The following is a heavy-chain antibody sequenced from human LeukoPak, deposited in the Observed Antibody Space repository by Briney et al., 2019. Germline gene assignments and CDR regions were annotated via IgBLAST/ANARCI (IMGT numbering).Heavy chain of an antibody. CDR3: GRHVQAPSFDP. V-gene: IGHV4-39*01. CDR2: IYYSGTS. CDR1: GGSISSSSYY. Sequence: SETLSLTCTVSGGSISSSSYYWGWIRQPPGKGLEWIGSIYYSGTSSYNPSLKSRLTISVDTSKNQFSLRLHSVTAADTAVYYCGRHVQAPSFDPWGQGTLVTVSS. J-gene: IGHJ5*02. D-gene: IGHD1-1*01.